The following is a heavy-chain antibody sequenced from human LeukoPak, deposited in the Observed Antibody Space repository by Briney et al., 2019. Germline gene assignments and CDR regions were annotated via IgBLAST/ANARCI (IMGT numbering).Heavy chain of an antibody. CDR1: GFTFSSYG. CDR2: IRYDGSNK. Sequence: PGGSLRLSCAASGFTFSSYGMHWVRQAPGKGLEGVAFIRYDGSNKYYADSVKGRFTISRDNSKNTLYLQMNSLRAEDTAVYYCAKDKFEEYYFDYWGQGTLVTVSS. V-gene: IGHV3-30*02. D-gene: IGHD3-10*01. CDR3: AKDKFEEYYFDY. J-gene: IGHJ4*02.